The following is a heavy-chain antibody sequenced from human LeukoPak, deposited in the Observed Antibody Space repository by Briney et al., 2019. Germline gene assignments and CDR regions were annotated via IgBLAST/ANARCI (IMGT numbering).Heavy chain of an antibody. Sequence: GRSLRLSCAASGFTFSSYAMRWVRQAPGKGLEWVSAISGSGGSTYYADSVKGRFTISRDNSKNTLYLQMNSLRAEDTAVYYCAKDSSTSPKGYYYYGMDVWGQGTTVTVSS. CDR1: GFTFSSYA. V-gene: IGHV3-23*01. CDR2: ISGSGGST. D-gene: IGHD2-2*01. J-gene: IGHJ6*02. CDR3: AKDSSTSPKGYYYYGMDV.